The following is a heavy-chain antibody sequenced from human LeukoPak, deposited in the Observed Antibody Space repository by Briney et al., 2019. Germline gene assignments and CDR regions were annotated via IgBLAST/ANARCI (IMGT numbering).Heavy chain of an antibody. CDR1: GYTFTGYY. V-gene: IGHV1-2*02. J-gene: IGHJ4*02. D-gene: IGHD1-26*01. Sequence: GASVKVSCKASGYTFTGYYMHWVRQAPGQGLEWMGWINPNSGGTNYAQKFQGRVTMTRDTSISTTYMELSRLRSDDTAVYYCARAKLPRRFVSGSYSLLSDYWGQGTLVTVSS. CDR2: INPNSGGT. CDR3: ARAKLPRRFVSGSYSLLSDY.